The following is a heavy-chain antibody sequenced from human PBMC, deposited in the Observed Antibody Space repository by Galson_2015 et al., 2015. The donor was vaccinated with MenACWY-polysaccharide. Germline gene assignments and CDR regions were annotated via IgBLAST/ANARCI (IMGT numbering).Heavy chain of an antibody. CDR3: AKYGSGSFYLD. V-gene: IGHV3-23*01. Sequence: SLRLSCAASGFTFTTYAMNWVRQAPGKGLGWVSAISASGGGTHYADSVKGRFTISRDNSKNTLYLQMNSLRAEDTAVYYCAKYGSGSFYLDWGQGTLVTVSS. J-gene: IGHJ4*02. D-gene: IGHD3-10*01. CDR1: GFTFTTYA. CDR2: ISASGGGT.